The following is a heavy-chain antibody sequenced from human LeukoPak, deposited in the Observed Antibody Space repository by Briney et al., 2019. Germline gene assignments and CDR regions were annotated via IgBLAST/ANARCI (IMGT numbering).Heavy chain of an antibody. Sequence: PSETLSLTCTVSGGSISSYYWSWIRQPPGKGLEWIGYIYYSGSTNYNPSLKSRVTISVDTSKNQFSLKLSSVTAADTAVYYCARHLVKLRDYDILTGYYRDNYFDYWGQGTLVTVSS. J-gene: IGHJ4*02. CDR1: GGSISSYY. CDR2: IYYSGST. CDR3: ARHLVKLRDYDILTGYYRDNYFDY. D-gene: IGHD3-9*01. V-gene: IGHV4-59*08.